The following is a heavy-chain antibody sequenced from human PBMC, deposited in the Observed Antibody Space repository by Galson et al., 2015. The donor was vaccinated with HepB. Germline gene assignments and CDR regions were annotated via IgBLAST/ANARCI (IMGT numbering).Heavy chain of an antibody. J-gene: IGHJ4*02. CDR3: ARGFQDYYGSGSYNDY. CDR1: GFIINSYA. V-gene: IGHV3-30*09. CDR2: ISYDGSSR. Sequence: SLRLSCAASGFIINSYAMHWVRQAPGKGLEWVAVISYDGSSRSYADSVKGRFAISRDNSKNTLYLQMNSLRDEDTAMYYCARGFQDYYGSGSYNDYWGQGTLVTVSS. D-gene: IGHD3-10*01.